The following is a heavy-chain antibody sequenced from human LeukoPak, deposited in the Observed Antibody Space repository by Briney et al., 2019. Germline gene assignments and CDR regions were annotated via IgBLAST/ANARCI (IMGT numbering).Heavy chain of an antibody. V-gene: IGHV4-59*10. J-gene: IGHJ4*02. CDR3: AREAEDYYDSSGYYYVEQRREHYFDY. CDR2: IYTSGST. CDR1: GGSFSGYY. D-gene: IGHD3-22*01. Sequence: SETLSLTCAVYGGSFSGYYWSWIRQPPGKGLEWIGRIYTSGSTNYNPSLKSRVTMSADTSKNQFSLKVSSVTAADTAVYYCAREAEDYYDSSGYYYVEQRREHYFDYWGQGTLVTVSS.